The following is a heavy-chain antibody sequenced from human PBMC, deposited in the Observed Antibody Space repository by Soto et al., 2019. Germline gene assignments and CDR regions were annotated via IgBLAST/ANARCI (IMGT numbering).Heavy chain of an antibody. V-gene: IGHV3-23*01. J-gene: IGHJ3*02. Sequence: EVQLLESGGGLVQPGGSLRLSCAASGFTLSTSGMSWVRQAPGKGLEWVSSISGSGDYTNYADSVKGRFTISRDNSKNTLYLQINSLTAEDTAVYYCANHGGFDIWGHGTMVAVSS. CDR1: GFTLSTSG. CDR3: ANHGGFDI. D-gene: IGHD4-17*01. CDR2: ISGSGDYT.